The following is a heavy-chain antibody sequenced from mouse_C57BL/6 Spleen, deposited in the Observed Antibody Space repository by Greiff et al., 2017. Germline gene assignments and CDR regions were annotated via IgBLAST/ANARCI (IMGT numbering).Heavy chain of an antibody. Sequence: QVQLQQPGAELVKPGASVKLSCKASGYTFTSYWMHWVKQRPGQGLEWIGMIHPNSGSTNYNEKFKSKATLTVDKSSSTAYMQLSSLTSEDSAVYYCARLDDYDGWFAYWGQGTLVTVSA. D-gene: IGHD2-4*01. V-gene: IGHV1-64*01. J-gene: IGHJ3*01. CDR1: GYTFTSYW. CDR3: ARLDDYDGWFAY. CDR2: IHPNSGST.